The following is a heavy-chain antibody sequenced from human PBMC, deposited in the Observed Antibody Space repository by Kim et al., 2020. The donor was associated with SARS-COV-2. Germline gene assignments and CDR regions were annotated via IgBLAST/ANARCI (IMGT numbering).Heavy chain of an antibody. D-gene: IGHD1-20*01. V-gene: IGHV3-33*03. Sequence: GGSLRLSCVASGFTFSNYGMHWVRQTPGKGLEWVAVIWYDGSNKYYADSVKGRFTVSRDNSKTTSYLQMDSLRAEDTDVYYCAKETGRILLRSFESWGQGTLVTVSA. CDR3: AKETGRILLRSFES. J-gene: IGHJ1*01. CDR1: GFTFSNYG. CDR2: IWYDGSNK.